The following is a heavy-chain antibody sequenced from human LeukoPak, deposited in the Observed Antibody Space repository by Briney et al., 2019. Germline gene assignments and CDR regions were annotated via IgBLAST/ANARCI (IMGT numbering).Heavy chain of an antibody. CDR1: GGSISSGGYS. J-gene: IGHJ3*02. CDR3: AREWGQRITIFGVATGAFDI. CDR2: IYHSGST. V-gene: IGHV4-30-2*01. Sequence: PSQTLSLTCAVSGGSISSGGYSWSWIRQPPGKGLEWIGYIYHSGSTYYNPSLKSRVTMSVDTSKNQFSLKLSSVTAADTAVYYCAREWGQRITIFGVATGAFDIWGQGTMVTVSS. D-gene: IGHD3-3*01.